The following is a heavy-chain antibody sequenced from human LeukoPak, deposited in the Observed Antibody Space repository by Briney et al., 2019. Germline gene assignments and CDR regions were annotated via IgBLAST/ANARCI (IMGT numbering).Heavy chain of an antibody. D-gene: IGHD3-22*01. CDR3: AHRGDFSDNSGYYHYAALAT. CDR1: GFSLSSAGVG. J-gene: IGHJ5*02. V-gene: IGHV2-5*01. Sequence: KESGPTLVKPTQTLTLTCTFSGFSLSSAGVGVGWIRQPPGKALEWLALIFWNDDKRFSPSLESRLTITKDTSKNQVVLTMTNMDPVDTATYYCAHRGDFSDNSGYYHYAALATSGQGILVTVSS. CDR2: IFWNDDK.